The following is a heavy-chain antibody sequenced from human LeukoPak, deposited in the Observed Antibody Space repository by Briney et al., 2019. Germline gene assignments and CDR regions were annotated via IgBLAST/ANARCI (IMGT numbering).Heavy chain of an antibody. V-gene: IGHV3-74*01. D-gene: IGHD3-9*01. J-gene: IGHJ4*02. CDR1: GFTFRTYW. CDR2: ISSDGATT. CDR3: ARGSGFGV. Sequence: PGVSLRLSCAASGFTFRTYWMHWVRQVPGKGLVRVSGISSDGATTHYADSVKGRFTISRDNAKNTLYLQMNSLRVEDTAVYYCARGSGFGVWGQGTLVTVSS.